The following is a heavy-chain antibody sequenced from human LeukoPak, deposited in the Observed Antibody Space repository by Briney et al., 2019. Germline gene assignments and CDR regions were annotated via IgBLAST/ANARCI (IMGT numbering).Heavy chain of an antibody. J-gene: IGHJ5*02. Sequence: PSETLSLTCAVSGYSISSGYYWGWIRQPPGKGLEWIGSIYHSGSTYYNPSLKSRVTISVDTSKNQFSLKLSSVTAADTAVYYCARGLRLGELSTNPWGQGTLATVSS. CDR2: IYHSGST. V-gene: IGHV4-38-2*01. CDR3: ARGLRLGELSTNP. CDR1: GYSISSGYY. D-gene: IGHD3-16*02.